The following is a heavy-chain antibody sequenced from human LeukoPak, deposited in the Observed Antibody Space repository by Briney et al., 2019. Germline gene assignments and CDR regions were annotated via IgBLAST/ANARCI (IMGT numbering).Heavy chain of an antibody. D-gene: IGHD1-1*01. CDR3: ARDGTGTTYDAFDI. J-gene: IGHJ3*02. V-gene: IGHV1-18*01. Sequence: ASVKVSCKASGYTFTSYGISWVRQAPGQGLEWMGWISAYNGNTNYAQKLQGRVTMTTDTSTSTAYMELRSLRFDDTAVYYCARDGTGTTYDAFDIWGQGTMVTVSS. CDR2: ISAYNGNT. CDR1: GYTFTSYG.